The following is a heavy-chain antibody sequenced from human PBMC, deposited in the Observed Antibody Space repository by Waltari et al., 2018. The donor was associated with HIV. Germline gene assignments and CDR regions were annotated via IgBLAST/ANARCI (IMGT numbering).Heavy chain of an antibody. CDR2: IYPDDSDT. V-gene: IGHV5-51*01. J-gene: IGHJ4*02. CDR3: VTSAYGANSWIDY. D-gene: IGHD3-10*01. CDR1: GYSFTTNW. Sequence: DVQLVQSGAEIKKPGESLKLSCKGSGYSFTTNWIGWVRQMPGKGLDWMAIIYPDDSDTRYNPSFRGQVTISVDRSISTAHLSWRRLKTSDTGIYYCVTSAYGANSWIDYWGQGTPVTVSS.